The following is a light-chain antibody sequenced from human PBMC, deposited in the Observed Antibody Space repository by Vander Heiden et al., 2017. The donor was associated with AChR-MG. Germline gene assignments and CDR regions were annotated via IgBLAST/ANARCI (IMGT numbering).Light chain of an antibody. CDR3: QSYDSSLSGSKV. CDR2: GNS. Sequence: QSVLTHPPSVSGAPRQRVTISCTGSSSNIGAGYDVHWYQQLPGTAPKLLIYGNSNRPSGVPDRFSGSKSGTSASLAITGLQAEDEADYYCQSYDSSLSGSKVFGGGTKLTVL. V-gene: IGLV1-40*01. J-gene: IGLJ2*01. CDR1: SSNIGAGYD.